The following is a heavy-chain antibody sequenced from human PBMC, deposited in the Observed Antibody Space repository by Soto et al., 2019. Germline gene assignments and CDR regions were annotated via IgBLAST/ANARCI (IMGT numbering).Heavy chain of an antibody. Sequence: QVQLQESGPGLVKPSQTLSLTCTVSGASIGSGTYYWHWIRQHPGKWLEWIGWLSHSGGTYYNPSLRSRMTISVATSKDQFSLRLTSVTAAVTAVYYCARGTRLDTRFGESIFDFWGQGTLVTVSS. CDR1: GASIGSGTYY. CDR2: LSHSGGT. J-gene: IGHJ4*02. CDR3: ARGTRLDTRFGESIFDF. D-gene: IGHD3-10*01. V-gene: IGHV4-31*03.